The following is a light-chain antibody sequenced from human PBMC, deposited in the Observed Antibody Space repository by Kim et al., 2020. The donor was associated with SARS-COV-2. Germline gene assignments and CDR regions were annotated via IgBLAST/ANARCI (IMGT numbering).Light chain of an antibody. V-gene: IGLV3-21*01. CDR2: YDN. Sequence: ATLSCGGRDKGSKAVKWCQQKKGRAHVLVFSYDNARPSPCTERISGANSVSTAALSITGGETAEEADYYCQQWDATSNWVFGGGTQLTVL. CDR1: DKGSKA. J-gene: IGLJ3*02. CDR3: QQWDATSNWV.